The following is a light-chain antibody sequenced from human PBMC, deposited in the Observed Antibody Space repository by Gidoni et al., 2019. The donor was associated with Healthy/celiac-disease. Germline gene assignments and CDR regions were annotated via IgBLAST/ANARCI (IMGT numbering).Light chain of an antibody. CDR1: SSDFGGYNY. CDR2: DVS. Sequence: QSALTQPASVSGSPGQSITISCTGTSSDFGGYNYVSWYQQHPGKAPKLMIYDVSTRPSGVSNRFSGSKSGNTASLTIFGLQAEDEADYYCSSYTSSSSYVFGTGTKVTVL. J-gene: IGLJ1*01. V-gene: IGLV2-14*01. CDR3: SSYTSSSSYV.